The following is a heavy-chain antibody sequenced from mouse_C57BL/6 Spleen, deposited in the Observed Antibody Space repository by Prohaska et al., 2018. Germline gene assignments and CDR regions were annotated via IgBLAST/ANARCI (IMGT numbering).Heavy chain of an antibody. J-gene: IGHJ2*01. CDR3: ARPNYYGSSYPVN. D-gene: IGHD1-1*01. Sequence: QVQLQQPGAELVMPGASVKLSCKASGYTFTSYWMHWVKQRPGQGLEWIGEIDPSDSYTNYNQKFKGKATLTVDKSSSTAYMQLSSLTSEDSAVYYCARPNYYGSSYPVNWGQGTTLTVSS. V-gene: IGHV1-69*01. CDR2: IDPSDSYT. CDR1: GYTFTSYW.